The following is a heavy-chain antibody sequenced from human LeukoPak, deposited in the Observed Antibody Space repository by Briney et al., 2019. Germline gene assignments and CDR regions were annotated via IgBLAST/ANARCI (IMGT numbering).Heavy chain of an antibody. V-gene: IGHV3-30*04. CDR3: ARDKGGIVDY. J-gene: IGHJ4*02. CDR1: GFTFSSYA. D-gene: IGHD1-26*01. Sequence: GGSLRLSCAASGFTFSSYAMHRVRQAPGKGLEWVAVISYEGSNKYYADSVKGRFTISRDNSKNTLYLQMNSLRAEDTAVYYCARDKGGIVDYWGQGTLVTVSS. CDR2: ISYEGSNK.